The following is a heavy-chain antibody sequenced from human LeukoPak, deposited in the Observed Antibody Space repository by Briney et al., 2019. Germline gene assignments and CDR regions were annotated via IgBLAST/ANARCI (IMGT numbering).Heavy chain of an antibody. CDR1: GFTFSSYG. CDR3: AKRSRITMIVVVTDFDY. CDR2: IRYDGSNK. Sequence: GGSLRLSCAASGFTFSSYGMHWVRQAPGKGLEWVAFIRYDGSNKYYADSVKGRFTISRDNSKNTLYLQMNSLRAEDTAVYYCAKRSRITMIVVVTDFDYWGQGTLVTVSS. V-gene: IGHV3-30*02. J-gene: IGHJ4*02. D-gene: IGHD3-22*01.